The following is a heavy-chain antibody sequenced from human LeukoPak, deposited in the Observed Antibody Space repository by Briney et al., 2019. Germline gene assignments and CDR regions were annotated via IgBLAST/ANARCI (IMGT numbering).Heavy chain of an antibody. J-gene: IGHJ4*02. CDR2: TYYRSKWDN. CDR1: GDSVSSNSAT. V-gene: IGHV6-1*01. CDR3: ARGSSSNSWYFDY. Sequence: SQTLSLTCAISGDSVSSNSATWTWIRQSPSRGLEWLGRTYYRSKWDNDYAVSVISRITINPDTSKNQLSLQLNSVTPEDTAVYYCARGSSSNSWYFDYWGQGTLVTVSS. D-gene: IGHD6-13*01.